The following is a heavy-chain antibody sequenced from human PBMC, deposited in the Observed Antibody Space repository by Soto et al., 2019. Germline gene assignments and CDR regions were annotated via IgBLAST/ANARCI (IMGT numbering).Heavy chain of an antibody. V-gene: IGHV4-39*01. CDR1: GGSISSSSYY. CDR3: ASHEYTVTTTYFDL. Sequence: QLQLQESGPGLVKPSETLSLTCTVSGGSISSSSYYWGWIRQPPGKGLEWIGSIYYSGSTYYNPSLKSRVTISVDTSKNQFSLKLSSVTAADTAVYYCASHEYTVTTTYFDLWGRGTLVTVSS. D-gene: IGHD4-17*01. CDR2: IYYSGST. J-gene: IGHJ2*01.